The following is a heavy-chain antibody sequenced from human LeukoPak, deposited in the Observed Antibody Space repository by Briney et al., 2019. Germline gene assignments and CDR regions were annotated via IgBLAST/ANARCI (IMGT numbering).Heavy chain of an antibody. CDR3: ARGPGKARYFDY. CDR2: ILYDGSNK. J-gene: IGHJ4*02. CDR1: WLTHCIHG. Sequence: GGSLRLSRAASWLTHCIHGMHELRQAPGKGLEWVALILYDGSNKYYPDSVKGRFTISRDKSKNTLYLQMDSLRAEDAAVYYCARGPGKARYFDYWGQGTRVTVSA. V-gene: IGHV3-33*05. D-gene: IGHD1-14*01.